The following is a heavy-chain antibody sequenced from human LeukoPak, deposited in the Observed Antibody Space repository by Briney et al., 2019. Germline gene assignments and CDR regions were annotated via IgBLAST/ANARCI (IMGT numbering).Heavy chain of an antibody. CDR1: GFTFSSYS. D-gene: IGHD3-22*01. V-gene: IGHV3-48*01. Sequence: GGSLRLSCAASGFTFSSYSMNWVRQAPGKGLEWVSYISSSSSTIYYADSVKGRFTISRDNAKNSLYLQMNSLRAEDTAVYYCARDRREDYYDSSGYPDALDIWGQGTMVTVSS. J-gene: IGHJ3*02. CDR2: ISSSSSTI. CDR3: ARDRREDYYDSSGYPDALDI.